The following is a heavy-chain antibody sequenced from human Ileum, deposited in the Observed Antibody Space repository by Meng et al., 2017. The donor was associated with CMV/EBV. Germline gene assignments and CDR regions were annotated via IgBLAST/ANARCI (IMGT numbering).Heavy chain of an antibody. CDR2: TSYDGNKD. CDR1: GFTLSRYT. D-gene: IGHD2-21*01. V-gene: IGHV3-30*04. CDR3: VRETAGCGGDCLDY. J-gene: IGHJ4*02. Sequence: GESLKISCAASGFTLSRYTMHWVRQAPGKGLEWVAVTSYDGNKDWYADSVKGRFTISRDNSKDTLYLQMNSLTREDTGVYYCVRETAGCGGDCLDYWGEGTLVTVSS.